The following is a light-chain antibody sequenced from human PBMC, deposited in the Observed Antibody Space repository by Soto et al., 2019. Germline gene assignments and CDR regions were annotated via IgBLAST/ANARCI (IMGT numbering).Light chain of an antibody. V-gene: IGKV3-20*01. CDR1: QSVSSD. Sequence: EIVMTLSPAPLSVSPGEIATLSCRASQSVSSDLAWYHQKPGXAPXVLMYGASSRATGIPDRFSASGSGTEFTLAFSRLEPEYFAVYDCQQYGSSPPFGQGARLEI. CDR3: QQYGSSPP. J-gene: IGKJ5*01. CDR2: GAS.